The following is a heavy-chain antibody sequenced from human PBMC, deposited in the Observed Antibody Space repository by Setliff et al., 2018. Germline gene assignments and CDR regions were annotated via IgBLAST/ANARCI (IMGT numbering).Heavy chain of an antibody. V-gene: IGHV4-39*07. CDR2: IYYSGST. J-gene: IGHJ6*03. CDR3: ARVRVVYYMDV. D-gene: IGHD2-15*01. CDR1: GGSISSGGYY. Sequence: PSETLSLTCTVSGGSISSGGYYWNWLRQPPGKGLEWIGSIYYSGSTYYNPSLKSRVTISVDTSKNQFSLKLSSVTAADTAVYYCARVRVVYYMDVWGKGTTVTVSS.